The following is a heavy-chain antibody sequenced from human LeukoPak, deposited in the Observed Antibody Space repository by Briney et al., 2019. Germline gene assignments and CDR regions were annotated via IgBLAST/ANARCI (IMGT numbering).Heavy chain of an antibody. CDR2: IIPIFGTA. V-gene: IGHV1-69*06. D-gene: IGHD5-24*01. J-gene: IGHJ4*02. CDR3: ASGVEMATITLDY. CDR1: GGTFSSYA. Sequence: EASVKVSCKASGGTFSSYAISWVRQAPGQGLEWMGGIIPIFGTANYAQKFQGRVTITADKSTSTAYMELSSLRSEDTAVYYCASGVEMATITLDYWGQGTLVTVSS.